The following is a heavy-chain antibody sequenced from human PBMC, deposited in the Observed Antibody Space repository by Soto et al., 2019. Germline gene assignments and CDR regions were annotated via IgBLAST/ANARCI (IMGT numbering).Heavy chain of an antibody. D-gene: IGHD3-10*01. CDR1: GGSITGSGYY. J-gene: IGHJ2*01. Sequence: QVQLQESGPGLVKPSQTVSLTCTASGGSITGSGYYWTWVRQHPGKGLEWIGYINYGGSTYYNPSLKSRVTISVDTSKNQFSLKLTSVTAADTAVYYCARDPEARFGTKGIFDLWGRGTLVTVSS. CDR2: INYGGST. CDR3: ARDPEARFGTKGIFDL. V-gene: IGHV4-31*03.